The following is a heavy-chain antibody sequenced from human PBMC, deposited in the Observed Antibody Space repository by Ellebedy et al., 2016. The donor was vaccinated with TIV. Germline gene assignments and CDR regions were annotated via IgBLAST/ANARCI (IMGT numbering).Heavy chain of an antibody. D-gene: IGHD3-22*01. J-gene: IGHJ4*02. CDR3: AKVDGYDSSGYNRGNDY. Sequence: GESLKISXAASGFTFSSYSMNWVRQAPGKGLEWVSVIYSGGSTYYADSVKGRFTISRDKSKNTLYLQMNSLRAEDTAVYYCAKVDGYDSSGYNRGNDYWGQGTLVTVSS. CDR2: IYSGGST. CDR1: GFTFSSYS. V-gene: IGHV3-23*03.